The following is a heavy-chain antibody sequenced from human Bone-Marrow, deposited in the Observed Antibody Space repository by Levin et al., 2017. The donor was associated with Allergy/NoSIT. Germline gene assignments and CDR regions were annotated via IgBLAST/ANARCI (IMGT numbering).Heavy chain of an antibody. CDR3: TRDGRRGYDMDV. V-gene: IGHV3-48*02. D-gene: IGHD3-10*01. Sequence: ASVKVSCAASGFMFSDYHMNWVRQAPGKGLEWVSYISSGSTAIYYADSVKGRFAITRDNAKKSLYLQMNSLRDEDTAIYYCTRDGRRGYDMDVWGQGTTVTVS. CDR1: GFMFSDYH. J-gene: IGHJ6*02. CDR2: ISSGSTAI.